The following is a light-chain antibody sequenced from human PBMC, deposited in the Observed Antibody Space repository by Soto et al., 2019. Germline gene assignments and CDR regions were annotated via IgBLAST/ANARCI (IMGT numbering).Light chain of an antibody. J-gene: IGKJ2*01. Sequence: EIVLTQSPGTLSLSPGERATLSCRAIQSVSSSYLAWYQQKPGQAPRLLIYGASRRATGITDRFSGSGSGTDFTLTISRLEPEDFEVYYCQQYGSSPHTFGQGTKLEIK. CDR2: GAS. V-gene: IGKV3-20*01. CDR1: QSVSSSY. CDR3: QQYGSSPHT.